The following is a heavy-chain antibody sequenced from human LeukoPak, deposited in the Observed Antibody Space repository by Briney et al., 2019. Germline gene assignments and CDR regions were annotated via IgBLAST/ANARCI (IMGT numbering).Heavy chain of an antibody. CDR2: IYNSGIT. CDR1: GGSVSSHF. J-gene: IGHJ6*03. Sequence: TSETLFLTCTVSGGSVSSHFWSWIRQPPGKGLEWIGYIYNSGITSYNPSLKSRVTMSVDTSKNQFSLMLRSVTAADTAVYYCARDHLPAGAPGYYMDVWGKGTTVTVSS. D-gene: IGHD4/OR15-4a*01. CDR3: ARDHLPAGAPGYYMDV. V-gene: IGHV4-59*02.